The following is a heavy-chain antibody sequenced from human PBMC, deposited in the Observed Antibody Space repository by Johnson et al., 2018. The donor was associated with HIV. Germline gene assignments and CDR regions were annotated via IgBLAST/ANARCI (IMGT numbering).Heavy chain of an antibody. CDR2: IFTVGDV. Sequence: QVQLVESGGGLVKPGGSLRLSCAASGFTFSSYGMHCVRQAPGKGLEWVSVIFTVGDVYYAASVKGGFTISRDNSKNTLYLQMHRLRAEDTVVYYCAFLEYGILDAVDIWGQGTVVSVSS. J-gene: IGHJ3*02. V-gene: IGHV3-NL1*01. CDR1: GFTFSSYG. D-gene: IGHD6-6*01. CDR3: AFLEYGILDAVDI.